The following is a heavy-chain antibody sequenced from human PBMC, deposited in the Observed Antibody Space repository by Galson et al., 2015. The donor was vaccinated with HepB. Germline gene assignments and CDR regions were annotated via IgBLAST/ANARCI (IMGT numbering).Heavy chain of an antibody. CDR1: GFTFSNYV. D-gene: IGHD6-13*01. V-gene: IGHV3-23*01. CDR2: ISGSGNRT. Sequence: SLRLSCAASGFTFSNYVLSWVRQAPGKGLEWVSSISGSGNRTYYADSVKGRFTISRDNSKNTLYLQMNSLRAEDTAVYYCAKVEGSTWYAHVDYWGQGTLVPVSS. J-gene: IGHJ4*02. CDR3: AKVEGSTWYAHVDY.